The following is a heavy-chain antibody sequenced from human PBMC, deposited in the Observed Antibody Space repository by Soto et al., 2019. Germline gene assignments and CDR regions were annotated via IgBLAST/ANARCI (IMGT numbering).Heavy chain of an antibody. D-gene: IGHD3-10*01. J-gene: IGHJ6*02. CDR1: GFTFRNYG. CDR3: VKIIMFYAGHSDAMDV. CDR2: ISYDGDNK. Sequence: GGSLRLSCTPSGFTFRNYGLHWVRQAPGKGLEWVALISYDGDNKYYTDSARGRFTVSRDNFKNTLFLQMDSLRPEDTAVYYCVKIIMFYAGHSDAMDVCG. V-gene: IGHV3-30*18.